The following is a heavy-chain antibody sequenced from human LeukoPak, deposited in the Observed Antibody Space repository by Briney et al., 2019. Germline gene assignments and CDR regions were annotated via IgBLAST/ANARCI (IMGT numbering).Heavy chain of an antibody. Sequence: GGALRLSCAASGFTVRSNYMNWVRQAPGKGLEWVSVIYSGGSTYYADSVKGRFTISRDNSKNTLYLQMNSLRAEDTAVYYCAREGTWSYYYDYWGQGTLVTVSS. CDR2: IYSGGST. V-gene: IGHV3-66*01. CDR1: GFTVRSNY. CDR3: AREGTWSYYYDY. J-gene: IGHJ4*02. D-gene: IGHD1-26*01.